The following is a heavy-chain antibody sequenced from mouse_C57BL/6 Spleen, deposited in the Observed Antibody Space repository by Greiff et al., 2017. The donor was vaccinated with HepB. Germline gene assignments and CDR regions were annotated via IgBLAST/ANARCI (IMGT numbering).Heavy chain of an antibody. J-gene: IGHJ4*01. V-gene: IGHV2-6-1*01. D-gene: IGHD2-3*01. CDR1: GFSLTSYG. CDR2: IWSDGST. Sequence: VMLVESGPGLVAPSQSLSITCTVSGFSLTSYGVHWVRQPPGKGLEWLVVIWSDGSTTYNSALKSRLSISKDNSKSQVFLKMNSLQTDDTAMYYCARHYDGQYYAMDYWGQGTSVTVSS. CDR3: ARHYDGQYYAMDY.